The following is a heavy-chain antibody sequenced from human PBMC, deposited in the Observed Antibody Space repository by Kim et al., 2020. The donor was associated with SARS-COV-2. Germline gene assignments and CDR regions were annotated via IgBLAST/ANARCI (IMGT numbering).Heavy chain of an antibody. Sequence: SETLSLTCAVYGGSFSGYYWSWIRQPPGKGLEWIGEINHSGSTNYNPSLKSRVTISVDTSKNQFSLKLSSVTAADTAVYYCARAPGVVYGSGSRWFDPWGQGTLVTVSS. D-gene: IGHD3-10*01. CDR1: GGSFSGYY. CDR2: INHSGST. V-gene: IGHV4-34*01. CDR3: ARAPGVVYGSGSRWFDP. J-gene: IGHJ5*02.